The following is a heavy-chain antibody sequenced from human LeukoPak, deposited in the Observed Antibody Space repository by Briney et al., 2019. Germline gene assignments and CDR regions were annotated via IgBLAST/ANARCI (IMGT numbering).Heavy chain of an antibody. V-gene: IGHV4-59*08. CDR3: ARRRSGYGDYLAFDY. J-gene: IGHJ4*02. CDR2: IYYSGST. CDR1: GGSISSYY. D-gene: IGHD4-17*01. Sequence: PSETLSLTCTVSGGSISSYYWSWIRQPPGKGLEWIGYIYYSGSTNYNPSLKSRVTISVDTSKNQFSLKLSSVTAADTAVYYCARRRSGYGDYLAFDYWGQGTLVTVSS.